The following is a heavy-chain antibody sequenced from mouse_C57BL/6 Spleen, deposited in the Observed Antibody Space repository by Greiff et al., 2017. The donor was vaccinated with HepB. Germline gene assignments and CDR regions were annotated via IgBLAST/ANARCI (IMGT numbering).Heavy chain of an antibody. D-gene: IGHD1-1*01. CDR3: ARVRDYGSSYVDYAMDY. Sequence: VQLQQPGAELVRPGSSVKLSCKASGYTFTSYWMHWVKQRPIQGLEWIGNIDPSDSETHYNQKFKDKATLTVDKSSSTAYMQLSSLTSEDSAVYYCARVRDYGSSYVDYAMDYWGQGTSVTVSS. V-gene: IGHV1-52*01. J-gene: IGHJ4*01. CDR1: GYTFTSYW. CDR2: IDPSDSET.